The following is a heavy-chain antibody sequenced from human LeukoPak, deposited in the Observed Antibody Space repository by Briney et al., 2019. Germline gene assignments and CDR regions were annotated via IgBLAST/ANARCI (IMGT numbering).Heavy chain of an antibody. D-gene: IGHD3-10*01. Sequence: MPGGSLRLSCAASGFTFSNAWMSWVRQAPGKGLEWVGRIKSKTDGGTTDYAAPVKGRFTISRDDSKNTLYLQMNSLKTEDTAVYYCTRASLELLWFGAPRGQNFDYWGQGTLVTVSS. J-gene: IGHJ4*02. CDR1: GFTFSNAW. CDR2: IKSKTDGGTT. CDR3: TRASLELLWFGAPRGQNFDY. V-gene: IGHV3-15*01.